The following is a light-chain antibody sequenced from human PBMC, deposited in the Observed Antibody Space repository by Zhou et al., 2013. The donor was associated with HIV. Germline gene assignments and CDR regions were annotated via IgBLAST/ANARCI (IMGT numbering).Light chain of an antibody. CDR3: LQHNSYPRT. J-gene: IGKJ1*01. CDR2: AAS. Sequence: DIQMTQSPSSLSASVGDRVTITCRASQAIRNHLGWYQQKPGKAPKRLIYAASSLQSGVPSRFSGSGSGTEFTLTISSLQPEDFATYYCLQHNSYPRTFGQ. CDR1: QAIRNH. V-gene: IGKV1-17*01.